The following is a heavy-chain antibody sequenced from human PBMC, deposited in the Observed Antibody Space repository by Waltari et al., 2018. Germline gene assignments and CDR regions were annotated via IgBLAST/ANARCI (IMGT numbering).Heavy chain of an antibody. Sequence: QVQLVESGGGVVQPGRSLRLSCAASGFTFSSYAMHWVRQAPGKGLEWVAVISYDGSNKYYADSVKGRFTISRDNSKNTLYLQMNSLRAEDTAGYYCAREEAYSSYFDYWGQGTLVTVSS. D-gene: IGHD6-19*01. V-gene: IGHV3-30-3*01. CDR3: AREEAYSSYFDY. J-gene: IGHJ4*02. CDR2: ISYDGSNK. CDR1: GFTFSSYA.